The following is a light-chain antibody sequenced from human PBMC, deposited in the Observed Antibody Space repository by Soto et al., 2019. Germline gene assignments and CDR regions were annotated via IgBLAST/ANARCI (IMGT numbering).Light chain of an antibody. CDR3: QTWGTGILV. V-gene: IGLV4-69*01. CDR1: SRHSSYA. CDR2: LNSDGRH. Sequence: QTVVTQSPSASASLGASVTLTCTLSSRHSSYAIAWHQQQPEKGPRYLMKLNSDGRHTKGDGIPDRFSGSSSGTERYLTISSLQSEDEADYYCQTWGTGILVFGGGTKVTVL. J-gene: IGLJ2*01.